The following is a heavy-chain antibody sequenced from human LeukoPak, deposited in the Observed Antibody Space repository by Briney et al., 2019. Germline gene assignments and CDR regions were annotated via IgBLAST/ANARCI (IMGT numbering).Heavy chain of an antibody. V-gene: IGHV4-39*07. Sequence: SETLSLTCSVSGGSVSSSRYYWAWVRPPPGKGLEWIGRIYTTGSTNYNPSLKSRVTISVDTSKNQFSLKLGSVTAADTAVYYCARDARDGYNSNLDSWGQGTLVTVSS. D-gene: IGHD5-24*01. CDR1: GGSVSSSRYY. CDR2: IYTTGST. J-gene: IGHJ4*02. CDR3: ARDARDGYNSNLDS.